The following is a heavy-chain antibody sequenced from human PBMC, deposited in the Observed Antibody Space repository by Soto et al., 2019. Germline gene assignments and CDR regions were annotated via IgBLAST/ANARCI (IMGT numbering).Heavy chain of an antibody. D-gene: IGHD3-3*01. J-gene: IGHJ4*02. CDR2: IYPSDSDT. CDR3: ARGGVSTRTFDY. Sequence: PGESLKISCKGSGYNFAGYWIAWVRQMPGKGLELMGIIYPSDSDTRYRPSFQGQVTISADKSISSAYLQWSSLRASDAAMYYCARGGVSTRTFDYWGQGTPVTVSS. CDR1: GYNFAGYW. V-gene: IGHV5-51*01.